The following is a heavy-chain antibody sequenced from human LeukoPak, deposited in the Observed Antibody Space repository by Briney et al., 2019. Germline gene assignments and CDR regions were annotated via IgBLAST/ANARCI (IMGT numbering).Heavy chain of an antibody. V-gene: IGHV4-39*01. J-gene: IGHJ6*03. CDR1: GGSISGTNSY. Sequence: SETLSLTCIVSGGSISGTNSYWAWIRQPAGKGLEWIGSIYFSGSTFYKSSLESRLNMSVDMSKNQFSLKVRSVTTADTAVFYCARQRADYYYYYMDVWGKGTTVTVSS. CDR3: ARQRADYYYYYMDV. CDR2: IYFSGST.